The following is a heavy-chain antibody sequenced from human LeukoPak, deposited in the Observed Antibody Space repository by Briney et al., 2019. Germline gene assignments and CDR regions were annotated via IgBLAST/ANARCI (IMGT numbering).Heavy chain of an antibody. CDR2: IYYSGST. V-gene: IGHV4-59*12. J-gene: IGHJ6*03. CDR1: GGSISSNY. Sequence: SETLSLTCTVSGGSISSNYWSRIRQPPGKGLEWIGYIYYSGSTNYNPSLKSRVTISVDTSKNQFSLKLSSVTVADTAVYYCATYTCSGGSCYGYYVDVWGNGTTVTVSS. D-gene: IGHD2-15*01. CDR3: ATYTCSGGSCYGYYVDV.